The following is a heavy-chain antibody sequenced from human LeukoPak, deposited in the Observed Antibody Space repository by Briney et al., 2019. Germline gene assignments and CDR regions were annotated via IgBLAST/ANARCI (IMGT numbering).Heavy chain of an antibody. CDR3: ARLWDSSLPYYMDV. CDR1: GGSISSYY. J-gene: IGHJ6*03. CDR2: IYTSGST. V-gene: IGHV4-4*09. Sequence: SETLSLTCTVSGGSISSYYWSWIRQPPGKGLEWIGYIYTSGSTNYNPSLKSRVTISVDTSKNQFSLKLSSVTAADTAVYYCARLWDSSLPYYMDVWGKGTTVTVSS. D-gene: IGHD6-6*01.